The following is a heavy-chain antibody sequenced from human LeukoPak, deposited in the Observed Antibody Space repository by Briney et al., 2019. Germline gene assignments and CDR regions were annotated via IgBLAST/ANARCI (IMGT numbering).Heavy chain of an antibody. Sequence: SVKVSCKASGGTFSSYAISWVRQAPGQGLEWMGRIIPILGIANYAQKFQGRVTITADKSTSTAYMELSSLRSKDTAVYYCARDRKGDYDILTGYDYWGQGTLVTVSS. D-gene: IGHD3-9*01. CDR1: GGTFSSYA. CDR3: ARDRKGDYDILTGYDY. J-gene: IGHJ4*02. CDR2: IIPILGIA. V-gene: IGHV1-69*04.